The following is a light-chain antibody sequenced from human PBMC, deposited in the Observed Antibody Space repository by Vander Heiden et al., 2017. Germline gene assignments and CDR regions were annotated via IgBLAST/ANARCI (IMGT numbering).Light chain of an antibody. CDR1: QSVSSSY. J-gene: IGKJ1*01. CDR2: GAS. Sequence: EIVLTQSPGTLSLSPGERATLSCRASQSVSSSYLAWYQQKPGQAPRLLIDGASSRATGIPDRVTGSGSGTDFTVTISRLEPEDFAVYYCQQYGSSPLTFGQGTKVEIK. CDR3: QQYGSSPLT. V-gene: IGKV3-20*01.